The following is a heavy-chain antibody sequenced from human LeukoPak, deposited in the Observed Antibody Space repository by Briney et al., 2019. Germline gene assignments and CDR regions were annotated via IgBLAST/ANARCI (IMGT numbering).Heavy chain of an antibody. V-gene: IGHV3-53*01. CDR1: GFTVSSNY. Sequence: GGSLRLSCAASGFTVSSNYMSWVRQAPGKGLEWVSVIYSGGSTYYADSVKGRFTISRDNSKNTLYLQMNSLRAEDTAVYYCARHSTYYDILTGYYNPPGGAFDIWGQGTMVTVSS. CDR2: IYSGGST. J-gene: IGHJ3*02. CDR3: ARHSTYYDILTGYYNPPGGAFDI. D-gene: IGHD3-9*01.